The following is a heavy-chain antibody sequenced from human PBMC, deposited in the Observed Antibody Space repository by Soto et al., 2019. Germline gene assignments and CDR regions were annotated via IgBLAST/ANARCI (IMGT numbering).Heavy chain of an antibody. CDR1: GFAFNAMA. CDR3: AKDAKGASAPYFFDC. D-gene: IGHD1-26*01. Sequence: EMQLLESGGGLVQPGGSLRLSCTASGFAFNAMALAWFGRAPGKGLEWVSALSGSGATTYYTDSVKGRFTISRDNSKNTLFLQMDNLRVEDTAVYYCAKDAKGASAPYFFDCWGQGTLITVSS. J-gene: IGHJ4*02. CDR2: LSGSGATT. V-gene: IGHV3-23*01.